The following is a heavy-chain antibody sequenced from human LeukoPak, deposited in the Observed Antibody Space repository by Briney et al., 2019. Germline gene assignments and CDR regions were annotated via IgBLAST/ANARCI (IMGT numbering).Heavy chain of an antibody. CDR2: ISSSSSYI. D-gene: IGHD6-13*01. J-gene: IGHJ4*02. CDR3: ARDSIAAAGTFDY. CDR1: GFTFSSYW. Sequence: PGGSLRLSCAASGFTFSSYWMHWVRQAPGKGLEWVSSISSSSSYIYYADSVKGRFTISRDNAKNSLYLQMNSLRAEDTAVYYCARDSIAAAGTFDYWGQGTLVTVSS. V-gene: IGHV3-21*01.